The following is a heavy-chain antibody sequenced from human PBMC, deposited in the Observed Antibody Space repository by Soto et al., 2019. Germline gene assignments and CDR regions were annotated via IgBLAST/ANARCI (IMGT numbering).Heavy chain of an antibody. V-gene: IGHV3-23*01. Sequence: GGSLRLSCAASGFTFSSYAMSWVRQAPGKGLEWVSAISGSGGSTYYADSVKGRFTISRDNSKNTLYLQMNSLRAEDTAVYYCAKETSVTIFGVVIGPFDYWGQGTLVTVSS. CDR3: AKETSVTIFGVVIGPFDY. D-gene: IGHD3-3*01. CDR1: GFTFSSYA. CDR2: ISGSGGST. J-gene: IGHJ4*02.